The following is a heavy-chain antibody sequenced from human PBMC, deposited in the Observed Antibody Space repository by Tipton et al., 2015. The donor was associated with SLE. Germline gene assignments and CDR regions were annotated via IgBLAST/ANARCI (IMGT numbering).Heavy chain of an antibody. Sequence: TLSLTCTVSGGFISSSSYYWGWIRQPPGKGLGWIGSVSYLGSTSYNATPKSRVTISIDTSKKHFSLKLSSVTAADTAVYYCARLGQLANVGGSTYYHPLDVWGQGTTVTVSS. CDR2: VSYLGST. CDR3: ARLGQLANVGGSTYYHPLDV. D-gene: IGHD6-6*01. CDR1: GGFISSSSYY. V-gene: IGHV4-39*07. J-gene: IGHJ6*02.